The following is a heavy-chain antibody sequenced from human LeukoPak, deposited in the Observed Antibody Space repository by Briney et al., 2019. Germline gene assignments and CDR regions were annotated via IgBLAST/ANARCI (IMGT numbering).Heavy chain of an antibody. CDR2: IWYDGSNK. CDR3: ARDGVLSSLDY. CDR1: GFTFSSYW. J-gene: IGHJ4*02. Sequence: QAGGSLRLSCAASGFTFSSYWMHWVRQAPGKGLEWVAVIWYDGSNKYYADSVKGRFTISRDNSKNTLYLQMNSLRAEDTAVYYCARDGVLSSLDYWGQGTLVTVSS. V-gene: IGHV3-33*08. D-gene: IGHD3-16*01.